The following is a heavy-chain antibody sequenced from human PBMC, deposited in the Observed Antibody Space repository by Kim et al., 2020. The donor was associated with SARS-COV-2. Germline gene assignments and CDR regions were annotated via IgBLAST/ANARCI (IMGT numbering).Heavy chain of an antibody. CDR3: ARTTHMDV. D-gene: IGHD1-1*01. V-gene: IGHV1-3*01. Sequence: ASAKVSCKASGYTFTNNAIQWVRQAPGQRLEWMGWINSVNGNTKYSQKFQGRVTITRDTSASTAYMELSSLRSEDTAVYYCARTTHMDVWGQGTTVTVSS. J-gene: IGHJ6*02. CDR1: GYTFTNNA. CDR2: INSVNGNT.